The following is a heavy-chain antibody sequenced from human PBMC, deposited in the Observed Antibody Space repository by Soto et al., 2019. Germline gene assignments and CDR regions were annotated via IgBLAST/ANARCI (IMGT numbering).Heavy chain of an antibody. V-gene: IGHV5-51*01. J-gene: IGHJ6*02. CDR2: IYPGDSDT. D-gene: IGHD5-18*01. CDR1: GYSFTSYW. Sequence: GESLKISCKGSGYSFTSYWIGWVRQMPGKRLEWMGIIYPGDSDTRYSPSFQGQVTISADKSISTAYLQWSSLKASDTAMYYCARSRNGYSPRYYYYGMDVWGQGTTVTVSS. CDR3: ARSRNGYSPRYYYYGMDV.